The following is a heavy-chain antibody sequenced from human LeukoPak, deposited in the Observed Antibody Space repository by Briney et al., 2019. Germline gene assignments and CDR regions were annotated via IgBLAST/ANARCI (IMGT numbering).Heavy chain of an antibody. CDR2: IYHSGST. CDR1: GGSISSGGYS. J-gene: IGHJ3*02. CDR3: ARAGDGYNVYDAFDI. Sequence: SETLSLTCAVSGGSISSGGYSWSWIRQPPGKGLEWIGYIYHSGSTYYNPSLKSRVTISVDRSKNQFSLKLSSVTAADTAVYYCARAGDGYNVYDAFDIWGQGTMVTVSS. D-gene: IGHD5-24*01. V-gene: IGHV4-30-2*01.